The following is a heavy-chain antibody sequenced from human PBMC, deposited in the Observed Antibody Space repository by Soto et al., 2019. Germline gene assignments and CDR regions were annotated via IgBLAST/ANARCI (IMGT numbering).Heavy chain of an antibody. J-gene: IGHJ6*03. D-gene: IGHD3-9*01. CDR2: FYYSGST. CDR3: ARTVLGPDLLADSFVDYYYYMDV. V-gene: IGHV4-61*01. CDR1: GGSISSGYYY. Sequence: SETLSLTCPVSGGSISSGYYYLSWLRQPPGKGLEWIGYFYYSGSTSYNPSLKRRVTLSADSSRGQFSLRLNSVTAADTAVYYCARTVLGPDLLADSFVDYYYYMDVWGQGTTVTVSS.